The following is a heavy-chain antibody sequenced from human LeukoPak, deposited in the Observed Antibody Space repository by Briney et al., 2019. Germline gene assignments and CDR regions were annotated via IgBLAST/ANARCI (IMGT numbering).Heavy chain of an antibody. D-gene: IGHD3-22*01. CDR2: ISGSGGST. CDR1: GFTISRYG. V-gene: IGHV3-23*01. J-gene: IGHJ4*01. CDR3: AKGKGYYDSSGDYFDY. Sequence: PGGSLRLSCTASGFTISRYGMSWVRQAPGKGLEWVSAISGSGGSTYYADSVKGRFTISRDDSKNTLYLQMNSLRAEDTAVYYCAKGKGYYDSSGDYFDYWGQGTLVTVSS.